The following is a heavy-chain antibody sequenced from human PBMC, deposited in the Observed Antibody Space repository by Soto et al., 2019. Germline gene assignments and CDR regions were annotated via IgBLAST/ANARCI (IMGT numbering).Heavy chain of an antibody. Sequence: SETLSLTCTVSGGSISSSSYYWGWIRQPPGKGLEWIGSIYYSGSTYYNPSLKSRVTISVDTSKNQFSLKLSSVTAADTAVYYCARLLYCSSTSCSTTWWFDPWGQGTLVTVSS. CDR1: GGSISSSSYY. D-gene: IGHD2-2*02. J-gene: IGHJ5*02. CDR3: ARLLYCSSTSCSTTWWFDP. CDR2: IYYSGST. V-gene: IGHV4-39*01.